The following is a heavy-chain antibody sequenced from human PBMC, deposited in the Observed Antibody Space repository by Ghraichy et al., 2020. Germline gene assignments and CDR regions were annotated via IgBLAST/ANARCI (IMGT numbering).Heavy chain of an antibody. CDR3: ARVMPSGASHLWYFDL. D-gene: IGHD2-15*01. CDR2: ISDSGRT. Sequence: SQTLSLTCSVSGDSVRNSFWSWIRQFPGKGLQWIGYISDSGRTNSHPSLRSRVSISEDTSKNQISLRLRSVTTADTAIYYCARVMPSGASHLWYFDLWGRG. CDR1: GDSVRNSF. J-gene: IGHJ2*01. V-gene: IGHV4-59*02.